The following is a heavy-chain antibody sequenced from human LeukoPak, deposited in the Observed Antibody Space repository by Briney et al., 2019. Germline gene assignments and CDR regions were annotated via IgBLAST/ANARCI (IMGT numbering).Heavy chain of an antibody. J-gene: IGHJ4*02. CDR3: AKITALSPGAFDY. V-gene: IGHV3-30-3*02. D-gene: IGHD2-21*02. CDR1: GFTFSSYA. Sequence: GGSLRLSCAASGFTFSSYAMHWVRQTPGKGLEWVAVISYDGSNKYYADSVKGRFTISRDNSKNTLYLQMNSLRAEDTAVYYCAKITALSPGAFDYWGQGTLVTVSS. CDR2: ISYDGSNK.